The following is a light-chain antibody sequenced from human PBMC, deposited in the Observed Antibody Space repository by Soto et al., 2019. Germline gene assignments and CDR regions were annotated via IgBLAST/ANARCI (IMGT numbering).Light chain of an antibody. V-gene: IGKV1-39*01. Sequence: QMTQSPSSLFASVGDRVTITCRASQSISSHLNWYQQKVGQTPRLLIYAASTLQSEVPPRFSGSGSGTEFTLTISGLQREDFGTYYCQQSHSAPLTFGGGTKIQI. CDR1: QSISSH. CDR3: QQSHSAPLT. CDR2: AAS. J-gene: IGKJ4*01.